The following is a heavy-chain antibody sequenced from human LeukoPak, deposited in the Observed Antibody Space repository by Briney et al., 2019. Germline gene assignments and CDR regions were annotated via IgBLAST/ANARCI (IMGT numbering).Heavy chain of an antibody. CDR2: ISGYNGNT. CDR1: GYTFISYG. CDR3: ARDDNYGSGQPDD. V-gene: IGHV1-18*01. J-gene: IGHJ4*02. Sequence: ASVKVSFKASGYTFISYGINWVRQAPGQGLEWMGWISGYNGNTNYAQKFQGRVTMTTDTSTSTVYMELRSLRSDDTAVYYCARDDNYGSGQPDDWGQGTLVTVSS. D-gene: IGHD3-10*01.